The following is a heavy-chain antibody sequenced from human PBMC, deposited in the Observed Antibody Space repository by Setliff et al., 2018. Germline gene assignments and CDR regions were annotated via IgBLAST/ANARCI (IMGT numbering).Heavy chain of an antibody. D-gene: IGHD4-4*01. CDR2: VYWDDDK. CDR1: GFSFTTGPVG. CDR3: AHTSGGGNSACFDD. V-gene: IGHV2-5*05. J-gene: IGHJ4*02. Sequence: SGPTLVNPRQTLTLTCTFSGFSFTTGPVGVAWIRQPPGKAPEWLALVYWDDDKRYDPSLKSRLTITKDTSKNQVVLTMTNMDPVDTATYFCAHTSGGGNSACFDDWGQGVLVTVSS.